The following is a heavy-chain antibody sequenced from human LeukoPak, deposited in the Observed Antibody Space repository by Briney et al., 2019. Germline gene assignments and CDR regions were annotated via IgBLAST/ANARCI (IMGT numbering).Heavy chain of an antibody. D-gene: IGHD3-3*01. CDR2: IYHSGST. V-gene: IGHV4-59*12. Sequence: SETLSLTCTVSGGSISSYYWSWIRQPPGKGLEWLGYIYHSGSTYYNPSLKSRVTISGDRSKNQFSLKLSSVTAADTAVYYCAREDLRFTPDYWGQGTLVTVSS. CDR3: AREDLRFTPDY. J-gene: IGHJ4*02. CDR1: GGSISSYY.